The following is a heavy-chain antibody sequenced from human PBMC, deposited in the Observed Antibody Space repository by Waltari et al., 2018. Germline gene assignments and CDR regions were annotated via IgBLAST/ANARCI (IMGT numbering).Heavy chain of an antibody. Sequence: QVQLVQSGAEVKKPGASVKVSCKASGYTFTGYYMHWVRQAPGQGLEWMGWINPNSGGTNDAQKFQGRVTMTRDTSISTAYMELSRLRSDDTAVYYCAREGGNYDYVWGSYRSPHLFDYWGQGTLVTVSS. CDR2: INPNSGGT. J-gene: IGHJ4*02. CDR3: AREGGNYDYVWGSYRSPHLFDY. D-gene: IGHD3-16*02. V-gene: IGHV1-2*02. CDR1: GYTFTGYY.